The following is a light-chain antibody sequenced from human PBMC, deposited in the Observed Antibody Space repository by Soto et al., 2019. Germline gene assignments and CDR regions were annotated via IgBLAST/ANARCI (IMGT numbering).Light chain of an antibody. Sequence: EIVLTQSPATLSLSPGERATLSCRASQSVSSYLAWYQQKPGQAPRLLISDASNRATGIPARFSGSGSGTDFTFTFSSLEPEDFAVYYCQQRSNWPPTFGPGTKV. J-gene: IGKJ3*01. CDR2: DAS. CDR3: QQRSNWPPT. CDR1: QSVSSY. V-gene: IGKV3-11*01.